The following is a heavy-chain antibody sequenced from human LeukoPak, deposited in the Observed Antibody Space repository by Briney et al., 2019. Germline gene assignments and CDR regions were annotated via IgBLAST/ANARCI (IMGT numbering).Heavy chain of an antibody. D-gene: IGHD1-26*01. CDR1: GFTVSSNY. Sequence: GGSLRLSCAASGFTVSSNYMSWVRQAPGKGLEWVSSITSSSSYIYYADSVKGRFTISRDNAKSSLYLQMNSLRDEDTAVYYCARDPYSGNYGDYYYYYMDVWGKGTTVTISS. CDR3: ARDPYSGNYGDYYYYYMDV. V-gene: IGHV3-21*01. CDR2: ITSSSSYI. J-gene: IGHJ6*03.